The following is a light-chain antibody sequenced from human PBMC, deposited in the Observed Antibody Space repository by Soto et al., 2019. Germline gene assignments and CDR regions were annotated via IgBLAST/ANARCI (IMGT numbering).Light chain of an antibody. V-gene: IGKV3-11*01. J-gene: IGKJ1*01. CDR2: HAS. CDR3: QQYSHWPRT. CDR1: QSVSNS. Sequence: EIVLTQSPATLSLSPGERVTLSCRASQSVSNSLAWYQQKPGQPPRLLIYHASARATGVPARISGSGSGTEFTLTISSLQSEDFAVYYCQQYSHWPRTFGQGTKVDIK.